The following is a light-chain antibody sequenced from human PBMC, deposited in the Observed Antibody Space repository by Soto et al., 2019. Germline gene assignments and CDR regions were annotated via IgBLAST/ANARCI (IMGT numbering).Light chain of an antibody. Sequence: DIQMTQSPSSLSASVGDRVTITCQASHDISNYLNWYQHKPGKAPKLLIYGASNLETGVPSRFSGSGSGTDFTFTISSQQPEDIATYYCQYCDYLPLFGPGTTVDLK. CDR2: GAS. J-gene: IGKJ3*01. V-gene: IGKV1-33*01. CDR1: HDISNY. CDR3: QYCDYLPL.